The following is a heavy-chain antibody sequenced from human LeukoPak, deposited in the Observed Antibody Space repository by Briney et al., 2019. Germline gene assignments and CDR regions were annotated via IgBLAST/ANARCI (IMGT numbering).Heavy chain of an antibody. CDR3: AKRMYTSGSTDAFDY. J-gene: IGHJ4*02. V-gene: IGHV5-51*01. CDR1: GYSFTSYW. CDR2: IYPDDSDT. Sequence: GESLKISCKGSGYSFTSYWIGWVRQTPGKGLEWMGIIYPDDSDTRFSPSFQGQVTISVDKSISTAYLQWSSLKASDTAIYYCAKRMYTSGSTDAFDYWGQGALVTVSS. D-gene: IGHD6-19*01.